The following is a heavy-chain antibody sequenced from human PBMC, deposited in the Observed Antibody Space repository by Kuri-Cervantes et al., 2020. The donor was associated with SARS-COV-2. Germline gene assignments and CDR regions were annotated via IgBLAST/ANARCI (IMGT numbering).Heavy chain of an antibody. D-gene: IGHD6-19*01. V-gene: IGHV4-59*12. CDR3: ARLGSGWPGIDF. J-gene: IGHJ4*02. Sequence: GSLRLSCTASGGSISSDYWSWIRQPPGKGLEWIGFINYSGSSNYNPSLKSRVSISVDTSKNQFYLRLSSVTTADTAVYYCARLGSGWPGIDFWGQGTLVTVSS. CDR2: INYSGSS. CDR1: GGSISSDY.